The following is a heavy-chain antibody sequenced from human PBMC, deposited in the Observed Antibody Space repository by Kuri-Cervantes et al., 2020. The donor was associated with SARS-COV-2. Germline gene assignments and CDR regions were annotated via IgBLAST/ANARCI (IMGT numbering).Heavy chain of an antibody. V-gene: IGHV4-39*07. J-gene: IGHJ4*02. CDR2: IYYSGST. Sequence: SETLSLTCSVSNGSISSGAYYWGWIRRPPGKGLEWIGSIYYSGSTYYNPSLKSRVTISADTSKNQFSLKLSSVTAADTAVYYCARYRWLRGPLDYWGQGTLVTVSS. CDR1: NGSISSGAYY. D-gene: IGHD5-12*01. CDR3: ARYRWLRGPLDY.